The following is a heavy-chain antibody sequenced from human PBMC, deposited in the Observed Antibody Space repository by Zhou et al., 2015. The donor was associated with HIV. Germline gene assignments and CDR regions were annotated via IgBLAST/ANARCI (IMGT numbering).Heavy chain of an antibody. Sequence: LMQSGTEVTKPGSSVQVSCKASGGTFSGSDISWVRQAPGQGLEWMGTITPMFETQTYAERFRARLTITVDKSTSAAYMELSSLTSEDAAVYFCARSSVNHDYAFDLWGQGTKVIVSS. CDR1: GGTFSGSD. J-gene: IGHJ3*01. D-gene: IGHD3-16*01. CDR3: ARSSVNHDYAFDL. V-gene: IGHV1-69*06. CDR2: ITPMFETQ.